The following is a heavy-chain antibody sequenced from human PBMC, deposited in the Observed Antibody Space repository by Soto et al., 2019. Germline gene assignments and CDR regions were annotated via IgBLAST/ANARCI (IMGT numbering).Heavy chain of an antibody. J-gene: IGHJ6*02. CDR1: GYTFTSYY. D-gene: IGHD2-2*01. Sequence: QVQLVQSGAEVKKPGASVKVSCKASGYTFTSYYMHWVRQAPGQGLEWMGIINPSGGSTSYAQKFQGRVTMTRDTSTSTVYMELSSLRSEDTAVYYCARVGCSSTSCSYGMDVWGQGTTVTVSS. CDR3: ARVGCSSTSCSYGMDV. CDR2: INPSGGST. V-gene: IGHV1-46*01.